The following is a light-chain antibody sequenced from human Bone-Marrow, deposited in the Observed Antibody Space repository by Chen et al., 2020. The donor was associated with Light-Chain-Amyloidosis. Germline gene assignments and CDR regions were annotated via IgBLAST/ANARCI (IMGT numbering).Light chain of an antibody. Sequence: SALTQPASVSGSPGQSITISCTGTSSDIGDYNYVSWYQQHPGNAPKLLIYDVSNRPSGVSDRFSGSKSGVTASLTISGLQAEDEADYFCSSYTSSSTRVFGGGTKLTVL. J-gene: IGLJ3*02. CDR3: SSYTSSSTRV. V-gene: IGLV2-14*01. CDR1: SSDIGDYNY. CDR2: DVS.